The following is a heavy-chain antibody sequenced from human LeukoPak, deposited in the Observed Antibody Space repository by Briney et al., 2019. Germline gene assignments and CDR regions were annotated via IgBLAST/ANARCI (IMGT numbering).Heavy chain of an antibody. V-gene: IGHV3-21*01. Sequence: PGGSLRLSCAASGFTFSTYWMHWVRQAPGKGLEWVSSISSSSSYIYYADSVKGRFTISRDNSKNTLYLQMNSLRAEDTAVYYCAKRGGMSLPTLPSEVENNWFDPWGQGTLVTVSS. D-gene: IGHD3-16*01. J-gene: IGHJ5*02. CDR1: GFTFSTYW. CDR3: AKRGGMSLPTLPSEVENNWFDP. CDR2: ISSSSSYI.